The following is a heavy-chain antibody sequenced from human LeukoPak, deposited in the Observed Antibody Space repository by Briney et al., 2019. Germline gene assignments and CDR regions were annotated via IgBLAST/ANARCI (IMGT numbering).Heavy chain of an antibody. CDR2: VYFTGTT. Sequence: SETLSLTCSVSGGSISSYFWSWIRQPPGKGLEWIGYVYFTGTTNYNPSLKSRVTISIDKSRKQLSLKLNSVTTADTAVYYCARTSASYYYYMDVWGNGTTVTVSS. V-gene: IGHV4-59*01. CDR1: GGSISSYF. D-gene: IGHD3-3*01. CDR3: ARTSASYYYYMDV. J-gene: IGHJ6*03.